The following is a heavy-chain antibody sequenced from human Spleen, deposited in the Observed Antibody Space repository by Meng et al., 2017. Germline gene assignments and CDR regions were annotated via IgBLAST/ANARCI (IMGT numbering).Heavy chain of an antibody. Sequence: QVALQDTGPGLVHHSQTLPLPCTVSGGSINSGDYNWSWIRQHPGKGLEWIGYIYYSGSTYYNPSLKSLVTISVDTSQNNLSLKLSSVTAADSAVYYCARGPTTMAHDFDYWGQGTLVTVFS. CDR2: IYYSGST. J-gene: IGHJ4*02. CDR3: ARGPTTMAHDFDY. D-gene: IGHD4-11*01. V-gene: IGHV4-31*01. CDR1: GGSINSGDYN.